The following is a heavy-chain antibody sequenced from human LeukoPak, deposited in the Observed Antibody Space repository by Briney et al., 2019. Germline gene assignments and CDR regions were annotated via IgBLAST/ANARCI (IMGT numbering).Heavy chain of an antibody. D-gene: IGHD3-22*01. J-gene: IGHJ4*02. Sequence: SETLSLTCTVSGGSISSSSYYWGWIRQPPGKGLEWIGSIYYSGSTYYNPSLKSRVTISVDTSKNQFSLKLSSVTAADTAVYYCARGGRQSAWYYYDSSEYDYFDYWGQGTLVTVSS. CDR1: GGSISSSSYY. CDR3: ARGGRQSAWYYYDSSEYDYFDY. CDR2: IYYSGST. V-gene: IGHV4-39*01.